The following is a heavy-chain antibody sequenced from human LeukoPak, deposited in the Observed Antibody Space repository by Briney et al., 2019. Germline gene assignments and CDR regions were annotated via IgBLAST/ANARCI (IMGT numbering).Heavy chain of an antibody. CDR1: GGSIGSGTYY. V-gene: IGHV4-39*07. J-gene: IGHJ4*02. Sequence: PSETLSLTCTVSGGSIGSGTYYWGWIRQPPGKGLEWIGSIYHSGNAYYNQSLMSRVTISVDTSKNQFSLKVSSATAADTAVYYCARDLRGAYMDCFDYWGQGTLVTVSS. CDR2: IYHSGNA. D-gene: IGHD3-16*01. CDR3: ARDLRGAYMDCFDY.